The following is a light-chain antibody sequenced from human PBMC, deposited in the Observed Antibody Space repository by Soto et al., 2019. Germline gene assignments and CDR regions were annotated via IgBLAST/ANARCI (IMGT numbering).Light chain of an antibody. J-gene: IGKJ1*01. CDR1: QSVGNY. V-gene: IGKV3-15*01. Sequence: EIVMTQSPGTLSVSPGERATLSCRASQSVGNYLAWYQQKPGQAPSLLIYGASTRATGIPARFSGSGSGTEFTLTITSRQSEDFAIYSCQQYNNWPPTFGQGTKVEI. CDR3: QQYNNWPPT. CDR2: GAS.